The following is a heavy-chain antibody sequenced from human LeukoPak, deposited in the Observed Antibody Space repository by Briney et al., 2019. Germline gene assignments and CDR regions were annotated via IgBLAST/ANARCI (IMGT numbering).Heavy chain of an antibody. Sequence: PGGSLRLSCAASGFTFSSYSMNWVRQAPGKGLEWFSSISSSSSYIYYADSVKGRFTISRDNAKNSLYLQMNSLRAEDTAVYYCAREECSSTSCPYYFDYWGQGTLVTVSS. CDR1: GFTFSSYS. D-gene: IGHD2-2*01. J-gene: IGHJ4*02. CDR3: AREECSSTSCPYYFDY. V-gene: IGHV3-21*01. CDR2: ISSSSSYI.